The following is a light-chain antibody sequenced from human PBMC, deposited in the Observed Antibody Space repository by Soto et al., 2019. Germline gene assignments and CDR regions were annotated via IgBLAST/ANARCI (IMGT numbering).Light chain of an antibody. Sequence: EIVLTQSPGTLSLSPGERATLFCRASQSVSSNDLAWYQQRPGQAPRLLIYGASSRATGIPDRFSGSGSGTDFTLTISRLDPEDFAVYFCQQYASSPQTFGQGTKVDIK. V-gene: IGKV3-20*01. CDR3: QQYASSPQT. J-gene: IGKJ2*01. CDR1: QSVSSND. CDR2: GAS.